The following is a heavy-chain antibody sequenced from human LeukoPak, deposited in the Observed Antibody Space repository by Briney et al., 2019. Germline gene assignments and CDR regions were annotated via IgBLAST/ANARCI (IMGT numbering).Heavy chain of an antibody. Sequence: PGGSLRLSCAASGFTFSSYAMSWVRQAPGKGLEWVSAISGSGGSTYYADSVKGRFTISRDNSKNTLYLQMNSLRAEDTAVYYCAKEPTITIFGVVIHGRARFDPWGQGTLVTVSS. V-gene: IGHV3-23*01. D-gene: IGHD3-3*01. CDR1: GFTFSSYA. J-gene: IGHJ5*02. CDR2: ISGSGGST. CDR3: AKEPTITIFGVVIHGRARFDP.